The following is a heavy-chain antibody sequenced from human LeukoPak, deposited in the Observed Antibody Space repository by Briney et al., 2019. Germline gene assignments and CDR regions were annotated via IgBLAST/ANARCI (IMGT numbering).Heavy chain of an antibody. CDR2: ISGSGGST. Sequence: GGSLRLSCAASGFTFSSYAMSWVRQAPGKGLVWVSAISGSGGSTYYADSVKGRFTISRDSSKNTLYPQMNSLRAEDTAVYYWAKPPSLLAAARSGWGQGTLVTVSS. CDR1: GFTFSSYA. J-gene: IGHJ4*02. CDR3: AKPPSLLAAARSG. V-gene: IGHV3-23*01. D-gene: IGHD6-13*01.